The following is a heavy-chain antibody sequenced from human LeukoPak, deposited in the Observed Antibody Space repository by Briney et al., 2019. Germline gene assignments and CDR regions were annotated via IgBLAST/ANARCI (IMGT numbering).Heavy chain of an antibody. J-gene: IGHJ4*02. V-gene: IGHV1-24*01. Sequence: EASVKVSCKVSGYTLTELSMHWVRQAPGKGLEWMGGFDPEDGETIYAQKFQGRVTMTEDTSTDTAYMELSSLRSEDTAVYHCATDPHMVRGPLDYWGQGTLVTVSS. CDR2: FDPEDGET. CDR3: ATDPHMVRGPLDY. D-gene: IGHD3-10*01. CDR1: GYTLTELS.